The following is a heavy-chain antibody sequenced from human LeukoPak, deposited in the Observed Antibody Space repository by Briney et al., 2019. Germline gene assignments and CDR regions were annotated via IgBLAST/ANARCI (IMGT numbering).Heavy chain of an antibody. Sequence: GGSLRLSCAASGFTFSSYAMSWVRQAPGKGLEWVSGISGGGGDTYYTDSVKGRFTISRDNAKNSLYLQMNSLRAEDTAVYYCARGGGLRFLEWYLDYWGQGTLVTVSS. CDR1: GFTFSSYA. CDR3: ARGGGLRFLEWYLDY. D-gene: IGHD3-3*01. CDR2: ISGGGGDT. V-gene: IGHV3-23*01. J-gene: IGHJ4*02.